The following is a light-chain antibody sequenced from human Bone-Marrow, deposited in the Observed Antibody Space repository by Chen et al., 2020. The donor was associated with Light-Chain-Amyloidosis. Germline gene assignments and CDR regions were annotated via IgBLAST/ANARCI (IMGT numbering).Light chain of an antibody. CDR1: SSDVGGDNP. CDR3: SSYTITNTLV. V-gene: IGLV2-14*01. CDR2: EVT. J-gene: IGLJ1*01. Sequence: QSALRQPASATGAPGQAITNTCTGTSSDVGGDNPVSWYQQHPDKAPKLMIYEVTNRPSWVPDRFSGSKSDNPASLTISGLQTEDEADYFCSSYTITNTLVFGSGTRVTVL.